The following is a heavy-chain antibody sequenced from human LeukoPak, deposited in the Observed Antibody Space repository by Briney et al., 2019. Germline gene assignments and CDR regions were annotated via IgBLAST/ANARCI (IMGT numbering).Heavy chain of an antibody. CDR1: GGTFSSYA. Sequence: GASVKVSCKASGGTFSSYAISWVRQAPGQGLEWMSWISGYNGDTNYVEKFEGRVTMTTDTSTSTAYLELRNLTPDDTAVYYCARDWGAPHTLNFDSWGQGTQVIVSS. CDR2: ISGYNGDT. CDR3: ARDWGAPHTLNFDS. D-gene: IGHD1-26*01. V-gene: IGHV1-18*01. J-gene: IGHJ4*02.